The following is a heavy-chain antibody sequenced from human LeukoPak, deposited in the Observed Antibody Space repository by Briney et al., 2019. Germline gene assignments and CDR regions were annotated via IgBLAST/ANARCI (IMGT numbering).Heavy chain of an antibody. D-gene: IGHD3-16*01. CDR2: ISSSGSTI. J-gene: IGHJ4*01. V-gene: IGHV3-48*03. CDR1: GFTFSSYG. CDR3: PSARVGEFAY. Sequence: PGGSLTLFYAASGFTFSSYGMNWVRQAPGKGLEWVSYISSSGSTIYYADSVKGRFTISRANAKNALYLQMNSLRAEDTAVYYCPSARVGEFAYWGQRRPVTLSS.